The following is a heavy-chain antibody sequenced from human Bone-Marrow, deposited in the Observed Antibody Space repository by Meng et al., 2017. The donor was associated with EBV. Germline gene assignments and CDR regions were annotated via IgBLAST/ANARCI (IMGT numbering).Heavy chain of an antibody. CDR3: ARGPGRGVVAPRAFSVGDY. J-gene: IGHJ4*02. Sequence: QGGQPPRGVGLLKPSVSLSYNFTVDGREVCGFYWNWSHQPPVRGVVSIGEINHSGRTNSTASLKSRVTISVDTSKKQCSPKLSSVTAADTAVSYCARGPGRGVVAPRAFSVGDYWGQGTLVTVSS. CDR1: GREVCGFY. CDR2: INHSGRT. D-gene: IGHD3-10*01. V-gene: IGHV4-34*01.